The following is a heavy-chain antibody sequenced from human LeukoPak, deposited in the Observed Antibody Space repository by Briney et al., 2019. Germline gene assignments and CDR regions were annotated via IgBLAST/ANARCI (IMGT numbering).Heavy chain of an antibody. CDR3: ARVLTRGYSYGYGY. D-gene: IGHD5-18*01. Sequence: ASVKVSCKASGGTFSSYAISWVRQAPGQGLEWMGRIIPIFGTANYAQKFQGRVTMTRDTSTSTVYMELSSLRSEDTAVYYCARVLTRGYSYGYGYWGQGTLVTVSS. V-gene: IGHV1-69*05. CDR1: GGTFSSYA. CDR2: IIPIFGTA. J-gene: IGHJ4*02.